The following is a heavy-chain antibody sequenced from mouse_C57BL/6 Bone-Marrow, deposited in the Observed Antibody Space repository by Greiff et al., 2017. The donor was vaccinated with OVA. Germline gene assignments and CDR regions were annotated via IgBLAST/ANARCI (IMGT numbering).Heavy chain of an antibody. Sequence: EVQLQQSGPELVKPGASVKISCKASGYSFTGYYMNWVKQSPEKSLEWIGEINPSTGGTTYNQKFKAKATLTVDKSSSTAYMQLKSLTSEDSAVYYCARGITTVVAPFDYWGQGTTLTVSS. V-gene: IGHV1-42*01. CDR2: INPSTGGT. D-gene: IGHD1-1*01. J-gene: IGHJ2*01. CDR1: GYSFTGYY. CDR3: ARGITTVVAPFDY.